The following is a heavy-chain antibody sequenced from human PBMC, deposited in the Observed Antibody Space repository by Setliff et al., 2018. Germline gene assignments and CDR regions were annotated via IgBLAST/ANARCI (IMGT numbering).Heavy chain of an antibody. CDR2: IYAGDYET. D-gene: IGHD5-12*01. V-gene: IGHV5-51*01. CDR1: EYNFPSHW. Sequence: PGESLKISCKASEYNFPSHWIAWVCQMPGKGLERMGIIYAGDYETRYSPSFQGQVTISADKSISTAYLQWSSLRVSDNAIYYCARHRVGNSGYAIPILDFWGQGALVTVSS. J-gene: IGHJ4*02. CDR3: ARHRVGNSGYAIPILDF.